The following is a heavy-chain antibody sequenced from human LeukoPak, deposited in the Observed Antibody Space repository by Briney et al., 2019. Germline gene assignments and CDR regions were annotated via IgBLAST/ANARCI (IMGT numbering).Heavy chain of an antibody. D-gene: IGHD1-1*01. V-gene: IGHV4-39*07. CDR3: ARDRVLKRYLTTGATSYYYYMDV. CDR2: IYYTGST. J-gene: IGHJ6*03. CDR1: NDSISSSPYY. Sequence: PSETLSLTCTVSNDSISSSPYYWGWIRQPPGKGLEWIGSIYYTGSTYYNPSLKSRLTISLDTSKNQFSLRLSSVTAADTAVYYCARDRVLKRYLTTGATSYYYYMDVWGKGTTVTVSS.